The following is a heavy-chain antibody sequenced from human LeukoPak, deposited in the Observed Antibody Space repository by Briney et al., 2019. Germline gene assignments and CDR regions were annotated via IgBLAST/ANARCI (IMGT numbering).Heavy chain of an antibody. CDR2: INPSGGST. CDR3: ASGDYGSGDLDY. D-gene: IGHD3-10*01. V-gene: IGHV1-46*01. J-gene: IGHJ4*02. Sequence: GASVKVSCKASGYTFTSYYMHWVRQAPGQGLEWMGIINPSGGSTSYAQKFQGRVTITADESTSTAYMELSSLRSEDTAVYYCASGDYGSGDLDYWGQGTLVTVSS. CDR1: GYTFTSYY.